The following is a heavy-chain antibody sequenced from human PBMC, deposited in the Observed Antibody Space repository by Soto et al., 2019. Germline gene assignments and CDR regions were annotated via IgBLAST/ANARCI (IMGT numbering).Heavy chain of an antibody. V-gene: IGHV3-53*01. D-gene: IGHD2-15*01. Sequence: PGGSLRLSCAGSGFIVNGKKYITWVRQAPGKGLDWVSGFYLADGTYYADSVKGRFTVSIDSSKNTVYLQMNNLSPEDTAVYYCATWLLREHAFDIWGLGTMVTVS. CDR3: ATWLLREHAFDI. J-gene: IGHJ3*02. CDR1: GFIVNGKKY. CDR2: FYLADGT.